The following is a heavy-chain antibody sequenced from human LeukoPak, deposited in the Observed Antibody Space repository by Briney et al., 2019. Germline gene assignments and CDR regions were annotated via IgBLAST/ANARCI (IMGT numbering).Heavy chain of an antibody. CDR2: IIPNFGAA. J-gene: IGHJ3*02. V-gene: IGHV1-69*05. CDR1: GGTSNGFA. CDR3: ARGSAFDI. Sequence: SVRVSCKASGGTSNGFAISWVRQAPGQGLEWMGRIIPNFGAAKYAQRFQGRLTFSTGASPSTVYMELSSLTSEDTAVYYCARGSAFDIWGQGTMVTVSS.